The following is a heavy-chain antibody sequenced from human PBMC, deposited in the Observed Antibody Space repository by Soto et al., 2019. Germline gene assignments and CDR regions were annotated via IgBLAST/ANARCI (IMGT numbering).Heavy chain of an antibody. D-gene: IGHD6-19*01. J-gene: IGHJ6*02. CDR2: ISYDGSNK. Sequence: GGSLRLSCAASGFTFSSYGMHWVRQAPGKGLEWVAVISYDGSNKYYADSVKGRFTISRDNSKNTLYLQMNSLRAEDTAVYYCAKDSPVAGTHYYYGMDVWGQGTTVTVSS. CDR3: AKDSPVAGTHYYYGMDV. V-gene: IGHV3-30*18. CDR1: GFTFSSYG.